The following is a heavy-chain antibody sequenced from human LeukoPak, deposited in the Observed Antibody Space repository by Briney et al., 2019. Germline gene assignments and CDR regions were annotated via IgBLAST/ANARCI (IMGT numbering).Heavy chain of an antibody. CDR1: GRSFSGYY. V-gene: IGHV4-34*01. J-gene: IGHJ4*02. CDR3: AGTYYDFWSGLVDY. Sequence: SETLSLTCAVYGRSFSGYYWSWIRQPPGKGLEWIGEINHSGSTNYNPSLKSRVTISVDTSKNQFSLKLSSVTAADTAVYYCAGTYYDFWSGLVDYWGQGTLVTVSS. CDR2: INHSGST. D-gene: IGHD3-3*01.